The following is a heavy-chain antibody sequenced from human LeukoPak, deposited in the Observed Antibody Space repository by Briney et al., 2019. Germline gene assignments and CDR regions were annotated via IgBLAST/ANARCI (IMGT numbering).Heavy chain of an antibody. Sequence: GRSLRLSCAASGFTFSSYAMHWVRQAPGKGLEWVAVISYDGSNKYYADSVKGRFTISRDNSKNTLYLQMNSLRAEDTAVYYCAKDKGYSSSWYPFDWGQGTLVTVSS. CDR3: AKDKGYSSSWYPFD. CDR1: GFTFSSYA. V-gene: IGHV3-30*04. J-gene: IGHJ4*02. D-gene: IGHD6-13*01. CDR2: ISYDGSNK.